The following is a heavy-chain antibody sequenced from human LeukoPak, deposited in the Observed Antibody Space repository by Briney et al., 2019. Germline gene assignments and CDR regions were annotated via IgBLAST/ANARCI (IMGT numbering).Heavy chain of an antibody. D-gene: IGHD2-2*01. J-gene: IGHJ6*02. CDR2: INSDGSWT. CDR3: ARDEGYCSRTSCYGASKGMDV. V-gene: IGHV3-74*01. CDR1: GNYW. Sequence: GGSLRLSCAASGNYWMHWVRQVPGKELVWVSHINSDGSWTSYADSVKGRFTISKDNAKNTLYLQMNSLRAEDTAVYYCARDEGYCSRTSCYGASKGMDVWGQGTAVIVSS.